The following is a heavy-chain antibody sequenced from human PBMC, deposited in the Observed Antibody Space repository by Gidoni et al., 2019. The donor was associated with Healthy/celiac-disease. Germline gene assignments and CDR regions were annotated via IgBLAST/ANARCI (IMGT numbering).Heavy chain of an antibody. CDR2: ISGSGGST. V-gene: IGHV3-23*01. D-gene: IGHD2-2*01. J-gene: IGHJ6*02. CDR1: GFTFSLYA. CDR3: AKGIVVVPAAIAYYYYGMDV. Sequence: EGQLLESGGGLVQPGGCLRLSCAASGFTFSLYAMCWVRQAPGKGMGWVSAISGSGGSTYYADSVKDRFTISRDNSKNTLYLQMNSLRAEDTAVYYCAKGIVVVPAAIAYYYYGMDVWGQGTTVTVSS.